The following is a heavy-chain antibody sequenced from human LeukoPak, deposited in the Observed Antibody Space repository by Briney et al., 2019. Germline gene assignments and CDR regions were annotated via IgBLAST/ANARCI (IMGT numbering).Heavy chain of an antibody. CDR2: TYYRSKWYN. Sequence: SQTLSLTCAISGDSISRNSAAWNWIRQSPSRGLEWLGRTYYRSKWYNDYAVSVKSRISINPDTSKNQFSLELSSVTAADTAVYYCARKPIVNSAWYYFDYWGQGTLVTVSS. V-gene: IGHV6-1*01. J-gene: IGHJ4*02. D-gene: IGHD3-22*01. CDR3: ARKPIVNSAWYYFDY. CDR1: GDSISRNSAA.